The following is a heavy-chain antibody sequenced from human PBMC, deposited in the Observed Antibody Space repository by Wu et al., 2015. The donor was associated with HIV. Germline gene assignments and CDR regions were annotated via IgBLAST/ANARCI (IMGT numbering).Heavy chain of an antibody. CDR2: IIPIFGTA. Sequence: QVQLVQSGAEVKKPGSSVKVSCKASGGTFSSYAISWVRQAPGQGLEWMGGIIPIFGTANYAQKFQGRVTITADESTSTAYMELSSLRSEDTAVYYCASLTVVPAARLSHYYYMDVWGKGTTVTVSS. V-gene: IGHV1-69*12. CDR3: ASLTVVPAARLSHYYYMDV. D-gene: IGHD2-2*01. J-gene: IGHJ6*03. CDR1: GGTFSSYA.